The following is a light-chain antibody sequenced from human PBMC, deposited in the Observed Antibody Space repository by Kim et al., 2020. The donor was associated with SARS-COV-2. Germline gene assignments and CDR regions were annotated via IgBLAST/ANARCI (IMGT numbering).Light chain of an antibody. CDR3: QVWDSGSDHYV. Sequence: SYELTQPPSVSVAPGKTARITCGGNNIGSKSVHWYQQKPDQAPVLVIYYDSDRPSGIPERFSGSNSGNTATLTISRVEAGDEADYYCQVWDSGSDHYVFGTGTKVTVL. CDR2: YDS. CDR1: NIGSKS. V-gene: IGLV3-21*04. J-gene: IGLJ1*01.